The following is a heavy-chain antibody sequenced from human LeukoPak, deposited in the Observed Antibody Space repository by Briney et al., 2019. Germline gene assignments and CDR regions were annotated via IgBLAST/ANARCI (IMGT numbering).Heavy chain of an antibody. CDR2: ISGSGGST. Sequence: GGSLRLSCAASGFTFSSYAMSWVRQAPGKGLEWVSAISGSGGSTYYTDSVKGRFTISRDNSKNTLYLQMNSLRAEDTAVYYCATWLRLGYYFDYWGQGTLVTVTS. V-gene: IGHV3-23*01. J-gene: IGHJ4*02. CDR3: ATWLRLGYYFDY. CDR1: GFTFSSYA. D-gene: IGHD3-16*01.